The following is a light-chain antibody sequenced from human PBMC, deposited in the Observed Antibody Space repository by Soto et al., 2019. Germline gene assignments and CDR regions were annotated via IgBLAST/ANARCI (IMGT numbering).Light chain of an antibody. V-gene: IGKV3-20*01. Sequence: YPKRGDPVCCRVSQSVSSSYLAWYQQKPGQAPRLLIYGASSRATVFPDRFRGRGSCADSAFIISRLEPEAFALYNYQQYGTVPRTFGQGTKVDIK. J-gene: IGKJ1*01. CDR3: QQYGTVPRT. CDR2: GAS. CDR1: QSVSSSY.